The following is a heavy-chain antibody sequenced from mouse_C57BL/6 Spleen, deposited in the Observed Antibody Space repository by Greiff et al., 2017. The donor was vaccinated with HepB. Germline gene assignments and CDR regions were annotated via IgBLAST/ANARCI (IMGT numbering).Heavy chain of an antibody. V-gene: IGHV1-54*01. D-gene: IGHD2-1*01. CDR2: INPGSGGT. J-gene: IGHJ4*01. CDR3: ARRVIYYGNYDDYAMDY. Sequence: QVQLQQSGAELVRPGTSVKVSCKASGYAFTNYLIEWVKQRPGQGLEWIGVINPGSGGTNYNEKFKGKATLTADKSSSTAYMQLSSLTSEDSAVYFCARRVIYYGNYDDYAMDYWGQGTSVTVSS. CDR1: GYAFTNYL.